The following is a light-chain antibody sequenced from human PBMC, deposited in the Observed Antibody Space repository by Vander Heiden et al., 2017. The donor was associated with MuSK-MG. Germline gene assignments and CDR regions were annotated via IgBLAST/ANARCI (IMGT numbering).Light chain of an antibody. J-gene: IGKJ4*01. CDR2: AAS. CDR3: QQDKSSLFT. CDR1: QGFSNY. V-gene: IGKV1-16*01. Sequence: IQITQSPSPLAASVGDSVTITCRASQGFSNYLAWFQQKPGQAPKSLIYAASNMQSGVPYRFSGSGSGTDFTLTISSLQPEDFAAYYCQQDKSSLFTFGGGTKVEIK.